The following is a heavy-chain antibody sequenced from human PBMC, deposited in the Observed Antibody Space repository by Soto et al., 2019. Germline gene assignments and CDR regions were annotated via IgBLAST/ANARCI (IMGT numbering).Heavy chain of an antibody. V-gene: IGHV4-4*02. CDR1: GGSISSSNW. Sequence: SETLSLTFAVSGGSISSSNWWSWVRQPPGKGLEWIGEIYHSGNTNYNPSLKSRVTISVDKSKNQFSLKLSSVTAADTAVYYCARLGDTPYNWFDPWGQGTLVT. J-gene: IGHJ5*02. D-gene: IGHD5-18*01. CDR3: ARLGDTPYNWFDP. CDR2: IYHSGNT.